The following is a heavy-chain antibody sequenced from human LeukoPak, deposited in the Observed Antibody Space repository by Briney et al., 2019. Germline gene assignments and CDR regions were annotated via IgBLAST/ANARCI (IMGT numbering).Heavy chain of an antibody. CDR1: GYTFTGYY. CDR2: INPNSGGT. Sequence: ASVKVSCKASGYTFTGYYIHWVRQAPGQGLEWMGWINPNSGGTNYAQKFQGRVTMTRDTSIRTAYMELSRLTSDDTAVYYCARAYGGDPFVYWGQGTLVTVSS. CDR3: ARAYGGDPFVY. D-gene: IGHD4-23*01. J-gene: IGHJ4*02. V-gene: IGHV1-2*02.